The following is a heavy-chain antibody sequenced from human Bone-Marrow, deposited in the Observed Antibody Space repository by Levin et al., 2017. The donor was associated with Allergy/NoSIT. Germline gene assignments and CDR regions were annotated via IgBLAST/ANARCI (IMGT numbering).Heavy chain of an antibody. V-gene: IGHV4-61*08. CDR3: ARGRGHGDGIDY. D-gene: IGHD2-21*02. J-gene: IGHJ4*02. Sequence: SETLSLTCTVSGGSVSSGDHYWSWFRQPPGKGLEWIGLIYYRGSTGTTNYKSSLKSRVTISVDPSKNQFSLKLSFVTAGDTDVDYCARGRGHGDGIDYWGQGTLVNVSA. CDR2: IYYRGSTGTT. CDR1: GGSVSSGDHY.